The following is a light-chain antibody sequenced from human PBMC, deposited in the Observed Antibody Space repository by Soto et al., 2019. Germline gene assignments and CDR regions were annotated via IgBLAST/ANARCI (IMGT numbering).Light chain of an antibody. Sequence: IPLTQSPSSLSASVGDRVTVTCRASQSINIYLNWYQQKPGKAPTLLIHAASSLQSGVPSRFSGGGSRTDFTLTISSLQPEDFATYYWQQSYRSPYTFGQGTKLEI. J-gene: IGKJ2*01. CDR2: AAS. CDR3: QQSYRSPYT. CDR1: QSINIY. V-gene: IGKV1-39*01.